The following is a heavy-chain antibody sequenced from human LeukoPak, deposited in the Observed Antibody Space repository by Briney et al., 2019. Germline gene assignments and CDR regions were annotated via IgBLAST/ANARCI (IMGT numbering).Heavy chain of an antibody. J-gene: IGHJ4*02. V-gene: IGHV3-21*01. Sequence: GGSLRLSCAASGFTFSSYSMNWVRQAPGKGLEWVSSISSSSSYIYYADSVKGRFTISRDNAKNSLYLQMNSLRAEDTAVYYCARDFWSSDYFDYWGQGTLVTVSS. CDR2: ISSSSSYI. CDR1: GFTFSSYS. CDR3: ARDFWSSDYFDY. D-gene: IGHD3-3*01.